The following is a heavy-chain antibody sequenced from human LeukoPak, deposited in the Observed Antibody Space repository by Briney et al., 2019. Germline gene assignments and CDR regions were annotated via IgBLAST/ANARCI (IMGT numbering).Heavy chain of an antibody. D-gene: IGHD6-19*01. CDR1: GGSISTYY. V-gene: IGHV4-4*07. CDR3: ARKNSGGWYFDY. Sequence: PSETLSLTCTVSGGSISTYYYSWIRQPAGKGLEWIGRIYSSGSTNYNPSLKSRVTMSVETSKNQFSLILSSVTASDTAVYYCARKNSGGWYFDYWGQGTLVTVPS. J-gene: IGHJ4*02. CDR2: IYSSGST.